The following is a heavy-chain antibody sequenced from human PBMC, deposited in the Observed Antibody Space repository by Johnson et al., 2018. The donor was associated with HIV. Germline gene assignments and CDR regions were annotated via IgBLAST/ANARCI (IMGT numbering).Heavy chain of an antibody. D-gene: IGHD2-15*01. Sequence: VQLVESGGGVVQPGGSLRLSCAASGFTFDDYGMSWVRQAPGKGLEWVAVISYDGSNKYYADSVKGRFTISRDNSKNTLYLQMNSLRAGDTAVYYCARANRGRNDAFDIWGQGTMVTVSS. V-gene: IGHV3-30*03. CDR2: ISYDGSNK. CDR1: GFTFDDYG. J-gene: IGHJ3*02. CDR3: ARANRGRNDAFDI.